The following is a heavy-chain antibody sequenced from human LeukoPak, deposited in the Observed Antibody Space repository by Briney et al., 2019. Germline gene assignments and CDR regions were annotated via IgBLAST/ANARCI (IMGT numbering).Heavy chain of an antibody. D-gene: IGHD5-18*01. CDR2: ISAYNGNT. Sequence: ASVKVSCKASGYTFTSYGISWVRQAPGQGLEWVGWISAYNGNTNYAQKLQGRVTMTTDTSTSTAYMELRSLRSDDTAVYYCASMDTAMAIFDYWGQGTLVTVSS. CDR3: ASMDTAMAIFDY. CDR1: GYTFTSYG. J-gene: IGHJ4*02. V-gene: IGHV1-18*01.